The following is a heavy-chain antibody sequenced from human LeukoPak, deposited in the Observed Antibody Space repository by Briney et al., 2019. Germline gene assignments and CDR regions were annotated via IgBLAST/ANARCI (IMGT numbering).Heavy chain of an antibody. CDR2: IYSSGST. V-gene: IGHV4-4*07. CDR3: ARGGKATVVTM. J-gene: IGHJ4*02. CDR1: GGSINSYY. D-gene: IGHD4-23*01. Sequence: SETLSLTCTVSGGSINSYYWSWIRQPAGKGLEWIGRIYSSGSTDYNPSLKSRVSMSVDTSKNQFSLKLTSVTAADTAVYYCARGGKATVVTMWGQGILDTVSS.